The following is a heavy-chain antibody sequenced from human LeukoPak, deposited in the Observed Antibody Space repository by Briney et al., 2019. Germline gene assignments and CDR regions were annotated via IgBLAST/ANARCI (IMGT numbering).Heavy chain of an antibody. D-gene: IGHD3-10*01. CDR1: GGSISSTTYY. J-gene: IGHJ5*02. CDR2: INHSGST. Sequence: SETLSLTCIVSGGSISSTTYYWSWIRQPPGKGLEWIGEINHSGSTNYNPSLKSRVTISVDTSKNQFSLKLSSATAADTAVYYCARGPKLLWFGELLYARHNWFDPWGQGTLVTVSS. CDR3: ARGPKLLWFGELLYARHNWFDP. V-gene: IGHV4-39*07.